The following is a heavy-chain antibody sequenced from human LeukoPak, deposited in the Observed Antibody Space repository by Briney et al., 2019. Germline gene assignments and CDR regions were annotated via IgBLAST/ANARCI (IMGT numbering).Heavy chain of an antibody. CDR3: ARVYDYGDYGRFDY. J-gene: IGHJ4*02. D-gene: IGHD4-17*01. Sequence: PGGSLRLSCAASGFTFSSYWMSWVRQAPGKGLEWVANIKQDGSEEYYVDSVKGRFTISRDNAKNSLYLQMNSLRAEDTAVYYCARVYDYGDYGRFDYWGQGTLVTVSS. CDR1: GFTFSSYW. V-gene: IGHV3-7*01. CDR2: IKQDGSEE.